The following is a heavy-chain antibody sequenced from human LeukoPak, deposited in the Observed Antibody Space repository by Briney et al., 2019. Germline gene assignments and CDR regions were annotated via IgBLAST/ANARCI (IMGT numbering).Heavy chain of an antibody. V-gene: IGHV1-8*03. D-gene: IGHD2-21*02. Sequence: ASVKVSCKASGYTFTNYHINWVRQASGQGLEWMTWINPDTGDKGYARKFQDRVTITTDTSISTAYMELSSLSSEDTAVYLCARTTSMTASGYDYWGQGTLVSVSS. J-gene: IGHJ4*02. CDR1: GYTFTNYH. CDR3: ARTTSMTASGYDY. CDR2: INPDTGDK.